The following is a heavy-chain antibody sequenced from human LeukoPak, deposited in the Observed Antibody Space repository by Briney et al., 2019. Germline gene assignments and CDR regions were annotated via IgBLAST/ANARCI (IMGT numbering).Heavy chain of an antibody. CDR2: IRSKAYGGTT. CDR3: TRVGSPSVYSYGSYYFDY. D-gene: IGHD5-18*01. J-gene: IGHJ4*02. Sequence: GGSLRLSCTASGFTFGDYAMSWVRQAPGKGLEWVGFIRSKAYGGTTEYAASVKGRFTISRDDSKSIAYLQMNSLKTEDTAVYYCTRVGSPSVYSYGSYYFDYWGQGTLVTVSS. CDR1: GFTFGDYA. V-gene: IGHV3-49*04.